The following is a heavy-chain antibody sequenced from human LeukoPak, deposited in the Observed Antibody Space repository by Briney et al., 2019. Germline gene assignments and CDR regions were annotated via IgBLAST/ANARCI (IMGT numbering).Heavy chain of an antibody. Sequence: PSETLSLTCTVSGGSISSYYWSWIRQPPGKGLEWIGYIYYSGSTNYNPSLKSRVTISVDTSKNQFSLKLSSVTAADTAVYYCARVPGKGYYDSSGYYAHYYYYYMDVWGKGTTVTISS. V-gene: IGHV4-59*01. D-gene: IGHD3-22*01. CDR3: ARVPGKGYYDSSGYYAHYYYYYMDV. CDR1: GGSISSYY. J-gene: IGHJ6*03. CDR2: IYYSGST.